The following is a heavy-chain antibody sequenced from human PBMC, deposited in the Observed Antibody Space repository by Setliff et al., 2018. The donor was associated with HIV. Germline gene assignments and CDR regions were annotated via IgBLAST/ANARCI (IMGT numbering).Heavy chain of an antibody. V-gene: IGHV1-3*01. J-gene: IGHJ3*02. CDR2: SNAGNGNT. D-gene: IGHD5-12*01. Sequence: ASVKVSCKASGYTFTSYAMHWVRQAPGQRLEWMGWSNAGNGNTNYAQKFQGRVTMTRDTSTSTVYMELSSLRSEDTAAYYCASAGAWQRNALDIWGQGTMVTVSS. CDR1: GYTFTSYA. CDR3: ASAGAWQRNALDI.